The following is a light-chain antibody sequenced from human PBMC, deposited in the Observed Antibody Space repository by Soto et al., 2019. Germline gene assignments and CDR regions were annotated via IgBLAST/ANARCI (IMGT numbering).Light chain of an antibody. J-gene: IGKJ2*01. CDR3: QQAKSVRPEYT. CDR2: AAS. V-gene: IGKV1-12*01. CDR1: QGISSW. Sequence: DIPMTQSPSSVSASVGDRVTITCRASQGISSWLAWYQQKPGKAPKLLIYAASSLQSGVPSRFSGSGSGTDFIRTISSLQPEDFATYYGQQAKSVRPEYTFGQGTKLEIK.